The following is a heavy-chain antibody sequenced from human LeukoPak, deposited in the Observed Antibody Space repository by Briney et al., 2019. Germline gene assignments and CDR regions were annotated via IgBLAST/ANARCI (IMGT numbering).Heavy chain of an antibody. Sequence: GGSLRLSCAASGFTFSNYAMHWVRQAPGKGLEWVAVISFDATKEYFGKSVKGRFTISRDNSKATLYLQMHRLRIEDTAPYFCAGFKVGTNTTQKNAFDIWGRGTVVAVSS. CDR3: AGFKVGTNTTQKNAFDI. D-gene: IGHD1-1*01. CDR2: ISFDATKE. CDR1: GFTFSNYA. V-gene: IGHV3-30*01. J-gene: IGHJ3*02.